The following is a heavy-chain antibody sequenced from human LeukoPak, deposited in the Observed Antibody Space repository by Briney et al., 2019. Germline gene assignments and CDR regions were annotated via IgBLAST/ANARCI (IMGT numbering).Heavy chain of an antibody. CDR2: INYYGSNK. J-gene: IGHJ4*02. Sequence: INYYGSNKYYVDSVKGRFTISRENEKNSVYLKMNRLRAGDTAVYYCARDIEAAGLFLDYWGQGTLVTVSS. D-gene: IGHD6-13*01. V-gene: IGHV3-7*04. CDR3: ARDIEAAGLFLDY.